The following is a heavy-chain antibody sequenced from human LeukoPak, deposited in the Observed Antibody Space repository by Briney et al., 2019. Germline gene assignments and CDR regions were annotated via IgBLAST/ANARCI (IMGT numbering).Heavy chain of an antibody. V-gene: IGHV4-31*03. J-gene: IGHJ4*02. CDR1: GGSISSGGYY. CDR3: ARVDYDILTGYYPLFDY. CDR2: IYYSGST. Sequence: SQTLSLTCTVSGGSISSGGYYWSWIRQHPGKGLEWIGYIYYSGSTYYNPSPKSRVTISVDTSKNQFSLKLSSVTAADTAVYYCARVDYDILTGYYPLFDYWGQGTLVTVSS. D-gene: IGHD3-9*01.